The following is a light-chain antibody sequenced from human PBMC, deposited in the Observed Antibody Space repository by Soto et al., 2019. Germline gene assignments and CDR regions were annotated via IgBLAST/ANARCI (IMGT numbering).Light chain of an antibody. J-gene: IGKJ1*01. CDR2: GTS. V-gene: IGKV3-20*01. CDR1: QSVSSSY. Sequence: PEERATLSCRASQSVSSSYLAWYQQKPGQAPRLLISGTSSRATGVPDRFSGGESGTDFTLTISRLEPEDFAVYYCQHYRSSLWTFGQRTKVESK. CDR3: QHYRSSLWT.